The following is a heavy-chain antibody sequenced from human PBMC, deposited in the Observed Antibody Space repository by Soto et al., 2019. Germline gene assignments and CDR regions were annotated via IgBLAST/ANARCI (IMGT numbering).Heavy chain of an antibody. CDR1: GFTFSNAW. J-gene: IGHJ2*01. CDR3: STSANYYDTPRYRGYFDV. Sequence: VGSLRLSCAASGFTFSNAWMSWVRQAPGKGLEWVARIKSKTDGGTTDYAAPVKGRFIISRDDSKTTLYLQVNSLKTEDTAVYYCSTSANYYDTPRYRGYFDVCGRGTLVTVSS. V-gene: IGHV3-15*01. D-gene: IGHD3-22*01. CDR2: IKSKTDGGTT.